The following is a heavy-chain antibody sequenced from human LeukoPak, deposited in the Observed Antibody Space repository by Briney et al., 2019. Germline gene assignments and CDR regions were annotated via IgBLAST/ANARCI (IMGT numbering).Heavy chain of an antibody. CDR1: RFTFDDYG. CDR2: INWNGGST. V-gene: IGHV3-20*04. Sequence: PGGSLRLSCAASRFTFDDYGMSWVRQAPGKGLEWVSGINWNGGSTGYADSVKGRFTISRDNAKNSLYLQMNSLRAEDTALYYCAREGSGWYLKAFDIWGQGTMVTVSS. J-gene: IGHJ3*02. CDR3: AREGSGWYLKAFDI. D-gene: IGHD6-19*01.